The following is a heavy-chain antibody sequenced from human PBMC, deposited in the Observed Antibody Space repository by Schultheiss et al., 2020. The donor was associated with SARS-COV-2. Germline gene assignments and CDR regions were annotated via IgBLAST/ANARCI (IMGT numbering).Heavy chain of an antibody. V-gene: IGHV3-49*04. Sequence: GESLKISCTASGFTFGDYAMSWVRQAPGKGLEWVGFIRSKAYGGTTEYAASVKGRFTISRDDSKSIAYLQMNSLKTEDTAVYYCTRDFPGIAVAGTGYWGQGTLVTVSS. CDR1: GFTFGDYA. J-gene: IGHJ4*02. CDR3: TRDFPGIAVAGTGY. CDR2: IRSKAYGGTT. D-gene: IGHD6-19*01.